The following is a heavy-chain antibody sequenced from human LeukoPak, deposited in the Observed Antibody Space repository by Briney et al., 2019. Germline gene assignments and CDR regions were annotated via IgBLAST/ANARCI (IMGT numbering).Heavy chain of an antibody. V-gene: IGHV3-73*01. CDR3: TRQWSTHYYGSGIRDLTDV. D-gene: IGHD3-10*01. Sequence: GGSLRLSCAASGFTFSGSAMHWVRQASGKGLEWVGRIRSKANSYATAYAASVKGRFTISRDDSKNTAYLQMNSLKTEDTAVYYCTRQWSTHYYGSGIRDLTDVWGKGTTVTVSS. CDR1: GFTFSGSA. CDR2: IRSKANSYAT. J-gene: IGHJ6*04.